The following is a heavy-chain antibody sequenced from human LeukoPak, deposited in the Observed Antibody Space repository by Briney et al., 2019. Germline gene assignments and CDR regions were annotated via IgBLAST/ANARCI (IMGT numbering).Heavy chain of an antibody. Sequence: SETLSLTCTVSGGSISSYYWSWIRQPPAKGLEWIGYIYTSGSTNYNPSLKSRVTISVDTSKNQFSLKLSSVTAADTAVYYCATITGTTSRWGQGTLVTVSS. CDR3: ATITGTTSR. V-gene: IGHV4-4*09. J-gene: IGHJ4*02. D-gene: IGHD1-7*01. CDR2: IYTSGST. CDR1: GGSISSYY.